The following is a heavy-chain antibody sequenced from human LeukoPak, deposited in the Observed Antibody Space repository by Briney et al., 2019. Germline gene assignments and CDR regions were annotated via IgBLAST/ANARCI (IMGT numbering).Heavy chain of an antibody. Sequence: GESLKISCKGSGYRFTSSWIGWVRHMPGKGLEWMGIIQPGDSETRYSPSFQGQVTISADKSTSTAYLQWSSLKASDTAIYYCAGHVSAGLGEYQFDYWGQGTLVTVSS. D-gene: IGHD3-10*01. CDR1: GYRFTSSW. J-gene: IGHJ4*02. V-gene: IGHV5-51*01. CDR3: AGHVSAGLGEYQFDY. CDR2: IQPGDSET.